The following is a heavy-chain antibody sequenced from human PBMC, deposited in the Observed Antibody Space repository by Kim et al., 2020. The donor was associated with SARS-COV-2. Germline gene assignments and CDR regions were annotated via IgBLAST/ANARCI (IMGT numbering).Heavy chain of an antibody. Sequence: SETLSLTCTVSGGSISSGGYYWSWIRQHPGKGLEWIGYIYYSGSTYYNPSLKSRVTISVDTSKNQFSLKLSSVTAADTAVYYCARVKYYDSSGYYYYFDYWGQGTLVTVSS. J-gene: IGHJ4*02. D-gene: IGHD3-22*01. CDR1: GGSISSGGYY. CDR2: IYYSGST. V-gene: IGHV4-31*03. CDR3: ARVKYYDSSGYYYYFDY.